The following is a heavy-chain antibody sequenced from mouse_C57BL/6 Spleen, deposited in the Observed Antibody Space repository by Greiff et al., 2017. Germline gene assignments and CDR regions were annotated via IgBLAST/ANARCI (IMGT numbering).Heavy chain of an antibody. Sequence: DVKLVESGGGLVQPKGSLKLSCAASGFSFNTYAMNWVRQAPGKGLEWVARIRSKSNNYATYYADSVKDRFTISRDDSESMLYLQMNNLKTEDTAMYYCVRHEGLYYGNYGAMDYWGQGTSVTVSS. V-gene: IGHV10-1*01. D-gene: IGHD2-1*01. J-gene: IGHJ4*01. CDR2: IRSKSNNYAT. CDR3: VRHEGLYYGNYGAMDY. CDR1: GFSFNTYA.